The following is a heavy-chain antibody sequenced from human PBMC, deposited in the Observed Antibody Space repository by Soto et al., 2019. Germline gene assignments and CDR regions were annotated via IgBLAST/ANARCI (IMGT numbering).Heavy chain of an antibody. CDR1: GYTFTSYG. J-gene: IGHJ4*02. Sequence: GASVKVSCKASGYTFTSYGISWVRQAPGQGLEWMGGISAYNGNTNYAQKLQGRVTMPTDTSTSSAYMELRKLRSDDPAVYYCARFGHGDTDFDYCGPGTLVTVSS. V-gene: IGHV1-18*01. CDR2: ISAYNGNT. CDR3: ARFGHGDTDFDY. D-gene: IGHD4-17*01.